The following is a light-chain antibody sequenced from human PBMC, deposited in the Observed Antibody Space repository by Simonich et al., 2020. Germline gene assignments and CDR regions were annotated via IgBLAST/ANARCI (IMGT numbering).Light chain of an antibody. J-gene: IGLJ2*01. V-gene: IGLV2-14*03. Sequence: QSALTQPASVSGSPGQSITISCPGTSSDVGGYNYVSWSQKHPGKAPKLMIYDVSNRPSWVSNRFSGSKAGNTASLTISVLQAEDEADYYCSSYTSSSVVFGGGTKLTVL. CDR2: DVS. CDR1: SSDVGGYNY. CDR3: SSYTSSSVV.